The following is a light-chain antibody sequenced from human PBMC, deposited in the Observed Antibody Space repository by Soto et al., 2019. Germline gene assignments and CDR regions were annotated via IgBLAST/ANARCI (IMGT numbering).Light chain of an antibody. CDR2: DAS. V-gene: IGKV3-15*01. Sequence: EKVMTQSPATPSVSPGEKATPSCRASQSVSSNLAWYQQKVGQAPRVLIYDASTRATGIPGRFSGSGSGTEFTLTISSLQSEDFAVYYCQQYNNWPETFGQGTKVDIK. J-gene: IGKJ1*01. CDR1: QSVSSN. CDR3: QQYNNWPET.